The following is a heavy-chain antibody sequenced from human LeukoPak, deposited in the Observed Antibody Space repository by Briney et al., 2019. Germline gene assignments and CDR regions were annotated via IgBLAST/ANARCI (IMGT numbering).Heavy chain of an antibody. D-gene: IGHD3-16*01. Sequence: SVKVSCKASGGTFSSYAISWVRQAPGQGLEWMGRIIRILGIANYAQKFQGRVTITTDESTSTAYMELSSLRSEDTAVYYCATNLGGDDYWGQGTLVTVSS. V-gene: IGHV1-69*04. CDR1: GGTFSSYA. CDR2: IIRILGIA. CDR3: ATNLGGDDY. J-gene: IGHJ4*02.